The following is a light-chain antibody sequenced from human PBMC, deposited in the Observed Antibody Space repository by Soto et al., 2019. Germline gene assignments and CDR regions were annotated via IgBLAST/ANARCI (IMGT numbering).Light chain of an antibody. Sequence: DIVMTQSPDSLAVSLGERATINCKSSQSVLYSSNNKNYLAWSQQRPGQPPKLLIYWASTRGSGVPDRFSGSGSGTDFTLTITSLQAEDVAVYYCQQYESTPPTFGQGTKLEIK. CDR2: WAS. CDR1: QSVLYSSNNKNY. CDR3: QQYESTPPT. V-gene: IGKV4-1*01. J-gene: IGKJ2*01.